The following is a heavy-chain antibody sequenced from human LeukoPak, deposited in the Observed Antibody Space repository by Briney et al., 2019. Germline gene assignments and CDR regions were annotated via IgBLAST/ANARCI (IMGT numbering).Heavy chain of an antibody. Sequence: GGSLRLSCAASGFTFDDYGMSWVRQAPGKGLEWVSGINWNGGSTGYADSVKGRFTISRDNAKNSLYLQMNSLRAEDTALYYCARAEGGYYDAYYMDVWGKGTTVTVSS. J-gene: IGHJ6*03. CDR3: ARAEGGYYDAYYMDV. CDR1: GFTFDDYG. D-gene: IGHD3-22*01. V-gene: IGHV3-20*04. CDR2: INWNGGST.